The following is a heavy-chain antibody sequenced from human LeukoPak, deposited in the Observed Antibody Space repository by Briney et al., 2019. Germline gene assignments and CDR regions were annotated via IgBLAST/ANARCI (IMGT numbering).Heavy chain of an antibody. Sequence: PDTLSLTRSVSGGSISSYYWSWVRQPPGKGLERIGYIYYSGNTNYNPSLTSRVNISVDKSKKKFSLVGRYVTASDTAVYYCARHITPWCWFDPWGQGTLVTVSS. V-gene: IGHV4-59*08. D-gene: IGHD2-8*02. CDR1: GGSISSYY. J-gene: IGHJ5*02. CDR2: IYYSGNT. CDR3: ARHITPWCWFDP.